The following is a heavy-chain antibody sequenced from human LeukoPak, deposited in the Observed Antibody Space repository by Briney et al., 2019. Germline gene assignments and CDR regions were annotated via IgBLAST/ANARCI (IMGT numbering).Heavy chain of an antibody. CDR2: IYPGDSDT. V-gene: IGHV5-51*01. CDR1: GYSFTSYW. D-gene: IGHD6-25*01. Sequence: GESLKISCKGSGYSFTSYWIGWVRQMPGKGLEWMGNIYPGDSDTRYSPSFQGQVTISADKSISTAYLQWSSLKASDTAMYYCARRGLTAAHPFDYWGQGTLVTVSS. CDR3: ARRGLTAAHPFDY. J-gene: IGHJ4*02.